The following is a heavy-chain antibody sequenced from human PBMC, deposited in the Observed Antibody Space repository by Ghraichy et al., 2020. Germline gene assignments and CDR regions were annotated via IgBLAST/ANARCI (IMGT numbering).Heavy chain of an antibody. CDR2: ITWDGATT. Sequence: GESLNISCAASGFTFDDYAMHWVRQAPGKGLEWVSLITWDGATTSYADSVKGRFTISRDNNKNSLTLQMNSLRTEDTALYYCAKDIVVVPADYYGMAVWGPGTTVIVSS. J-gene: IGHJ6*01. V-gene: IGHV3-43*02. D-gene: IGHD2-2*01. CDR3: AKDIVVVPADYYGMAV. CDR1: GFTFDDYA.